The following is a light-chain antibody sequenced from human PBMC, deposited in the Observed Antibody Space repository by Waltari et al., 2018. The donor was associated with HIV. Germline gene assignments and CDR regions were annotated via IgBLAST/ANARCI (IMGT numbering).Light chain of an antibody. V-gene: IGKV3-20*01. CDR1: QSVRNNY. J-gene: IGKJ5*01. CDR2: GAS. CDR3: QQEGSSPRT. Sequence: EIVLTQSPGTLSLSPGERATLSCRASQSVRNNYLVWYQKKPGQAPRLLIYGASSRATGIPDRFSGSGAGTDGTLTSSRLEPEDFARGDGQQEGSSPRTFGQGTRLEIK.